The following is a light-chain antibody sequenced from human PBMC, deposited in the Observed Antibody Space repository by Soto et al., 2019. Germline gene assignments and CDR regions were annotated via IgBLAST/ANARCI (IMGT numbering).Light chain of an antibody. CDR3: LQDYNYPYT. Sequence: AIQMTQSPSSLSASVGDRVTITCRASQGIRNDLVWYQQKQGKAPKLLIYAASSLQSGVPSRFSSSGSGTDFSLTISSLQPEDFATYYCLQDYNYPYTFGQGTKLEIK. CDR2: AAS. CDR1: QGIRND. V-gene: IGKV1-6*01. J-gene: IGKJ2*01.